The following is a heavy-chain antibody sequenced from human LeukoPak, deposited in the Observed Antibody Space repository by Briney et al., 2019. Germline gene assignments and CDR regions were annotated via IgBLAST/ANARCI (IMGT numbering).Heavy chain of an antibody. CDR1: GFTFSSYG. CDR2: ISGSGGST. CDR3: AKVYGRNGAFDY. D-gene: IGHD2/OR15-2a*01. V-gene: IGHV3-23*01. J-gene: IGHJ4*02. Sequence: GGSLRLSCAASGFTFSSYGMSWVRQAPGKGLEWVSAISGSGGSTYYADSVKGRFTISRDNSKNTLYLRMNSLRAEDTAVYYCAKVYGRNGAFDYWGQGTLVTVSS.